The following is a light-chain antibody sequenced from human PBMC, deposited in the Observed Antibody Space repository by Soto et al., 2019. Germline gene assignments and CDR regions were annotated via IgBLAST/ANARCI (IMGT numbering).Light chain of an antibody. CDR2: DAS. J-gene: IGKJ1*01. V-gene: IGKV3-11*01. Sequence: EIVLTQSPATLSLSPGERATLSCRASQSVSSYLAWYQQKPGQAPRLLIYDASNRATVIPARFSGSGSATDFTLTISSLEPEDCATYYCQLRSNWPPTWTFGQGTKVEIK. CDR3: QLRSNWPPTWT. CDR1: QSVSSY.